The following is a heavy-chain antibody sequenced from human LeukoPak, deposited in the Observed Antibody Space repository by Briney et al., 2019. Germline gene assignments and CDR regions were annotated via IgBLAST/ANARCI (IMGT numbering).Heavy chain of an antibody. CDR1: GGSISSGGYY. CDR3: ARMIGAAAIPNNWFDP. Sequence: PSETLSLTCTVSGGSISSGGYYWSWIRQHPGKGLEWIGYIYYSGSTYYNPSLKSRVTISVDTSKNQFSLKLSSVTAADTAVYYCARMIGAAAIPNNWFDPWGQGTLVTVSS. V-gene: IGHV4-31*03. J-gene: IGHJ5*02. D-gene: IGHD6-13*01. CDR2: IYYSGST.